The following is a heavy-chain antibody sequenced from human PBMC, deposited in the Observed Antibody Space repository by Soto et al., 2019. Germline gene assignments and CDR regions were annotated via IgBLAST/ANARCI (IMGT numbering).Heavy chain of an antibody. CDR3: ARGITMVRGVIIRQAPYYYGMDV. J-gene: IGHJ6*02. CDR2: IYYSGST. Sequence: SETLSLTCTVSGGSISSGGYYWSWIRQHPGKGLEWIGYIYYSGSTNYNPSLKSRVTISVDTSKNQFSLKLSSVTAADTAVYYCARGITMVRGVIIRQAPYYYGMDVWGQGTTVTV. D-gene: IGHD3-10*01. V-gene: IGHV4-31*03. CDR1: GGSISSGGYY.